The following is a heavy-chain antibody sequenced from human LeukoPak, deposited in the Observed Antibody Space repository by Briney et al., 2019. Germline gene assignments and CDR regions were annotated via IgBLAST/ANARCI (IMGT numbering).Heavy chain of an antibody. CDR2: INPNSGGT. D-gene: IGHD2-21*02. V-gene: IGHV1-2*02. CDR1: GYTFTGYY. J-gene: IGHJ4*02. Sequence: ASVKVSCKASGYTFTGYYMHWVRQAPGQGLEWTGWINPNSGGTNYAQKFQGRVTMTRDTSISTAYMELSRLRSDDTAVYYCARDLAYCGGDCYSGSLDYWGQGTLVTVSS. CDR3: ARDLAYCGGDCYSGSLDY.